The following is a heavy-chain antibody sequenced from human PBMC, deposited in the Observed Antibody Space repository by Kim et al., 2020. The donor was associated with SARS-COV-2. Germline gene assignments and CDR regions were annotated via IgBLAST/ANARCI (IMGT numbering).Heavy chain of an antibody. D-gene: IGHD3-10*01. J-gene: IGHJ6*02. CDR3: AKPMVRGVKYYYTMDV. V-gene: IGHV3-43*01. Sequence: DSVKGRFTISRDNSKTSLYLQMNSLRTEDTALYYCAKPMVRGVKYYYTMDVWGQGTTVTVSS.